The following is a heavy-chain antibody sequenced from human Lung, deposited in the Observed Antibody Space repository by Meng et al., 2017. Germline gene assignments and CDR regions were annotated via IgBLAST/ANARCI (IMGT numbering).Heavy chain of an antibody. CDR2: SNHGGST. J-gene: IGHJ4*02. CDR3: ARERHSTIIRGVIDF. Sequence: HHRQWAAGLLRPSCNLALTSAVCGGSISGTYWSWIRQSPAKGLEWIGKSNHGGSTNYNPSLESRVTISVDTPKNQFSLRLTSMTVADTAVYYCARERHSTIIRGVIDFWGQGALVTVSS. CDR1: GGSISGTY. V-gene: IGHV4-34*01. D-gene: IGHD3-10*01.